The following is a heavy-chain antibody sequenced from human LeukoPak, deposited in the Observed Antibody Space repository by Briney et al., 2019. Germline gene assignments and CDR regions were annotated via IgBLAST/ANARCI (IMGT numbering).Heavy chain of an antibody. CDR2: MNPNSGNT. D-gene: IGHD5-18*01. CDR3: ARDSLNNYYYYYNMDV. V-gene: IGHV1-8*01. Sequence: ASVKVSCKASGYTFTSYDINWVRQATGQGLEWMGWMNPNSGNTGYAHKFQGRVTMTRNTSIRTAYMELSSLRSEDTAVYYCARDSLNNYYYYYNMDVWEKGTTVTVSS. J-gene: IGHJ6*03. CDR1: GYTFTSYD.